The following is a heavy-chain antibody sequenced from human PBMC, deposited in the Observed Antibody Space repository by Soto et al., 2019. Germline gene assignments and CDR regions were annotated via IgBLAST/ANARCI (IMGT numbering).Heavy chain of an antibody. V-gene: IGHV5-10-1*01. Sequence: GESPKISCKGSGYSFTSYWISWVRQMPGKGLEWMGRIDPSDSYTNYSPSFQGHVTFSADKSISTAYLQWTSLKASDTAIYYCARRPDYFDYWGQGTLVTVSS. CDR1: GYSFTSYW. CDR3: ARRPDYFDY. CDR2: IDPSDSYT. J-gene: IGHJ4*02.